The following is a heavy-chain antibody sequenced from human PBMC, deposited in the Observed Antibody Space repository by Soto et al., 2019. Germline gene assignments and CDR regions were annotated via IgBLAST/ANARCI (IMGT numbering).Heavy chain of an antibody. V-gene: IGHV3-53*01. D-gene: IGHD5-12*01. CDR3: AGEGRDGYNYY. CDR1: AFSVSSNY. CDR2: IYSGGST. Sequence: GGSLRLSCAASAFSVSSNYLSWVRQAPGKGLEWVSVIYSGGSTYYADSVKGRFTISRDNSKNTLYLQMNSLRAEDTAVYYCAGEGRDGYNYYWGQGTLVTVSS. J-gene: IGHJ4*02.